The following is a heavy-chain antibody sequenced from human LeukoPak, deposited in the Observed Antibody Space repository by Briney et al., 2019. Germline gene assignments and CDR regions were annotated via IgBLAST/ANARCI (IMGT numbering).Heavy chain of an antibody. D-gene: IGHD5-24*01. CDR3: ARARRGQLAPYNGFDP. V-gene: IGHV3-7*01. CDR1: GFTFSSYG. Sequence: PGRSLRLSCAASGFTFSSYGMHWVRQAPGKGLEWVANIKQDGSEKYYVDSVKGRFTISRDNAKNSLYLQMNSLRAEDTAVYYCARARRGQLAPYNGFDPWGQGTLVTVSS. CDR2: IKQDGSEK. J-gene: IGHJ5*02.